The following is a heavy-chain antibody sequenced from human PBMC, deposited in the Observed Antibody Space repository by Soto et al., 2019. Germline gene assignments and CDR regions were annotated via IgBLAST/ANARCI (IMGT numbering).Heavy chain of an antibody. D-gene: IGHD2-2*01. J-gene: IGHJ4*02. CDR2: ISDSGGTT. CDR1: GFTFSNYP. V-gene: IGHV3-23*01. CDR3: AKDPYCSSISCYAGNFYY. Sequence: EVQLLESGGGLVQPGGSLRLSCAASGFTFSNYPMSWVRQAPGKGLEWVSYISDSGGTTYYADSVKGRFTISRDNSKNTLDLQMNSLRAEDTAVYYCAKDPYCSSISCYAGNFYYWGQGALVTVSS.